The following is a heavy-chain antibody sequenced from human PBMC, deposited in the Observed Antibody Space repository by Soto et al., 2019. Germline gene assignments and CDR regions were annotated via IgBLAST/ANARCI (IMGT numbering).Heavy chain of an antibody. CDR3: ARDLCSGGSCESY. CDR2: IIPIFGTA. J-gene: IGHJ4*02. Sequence: QVQLVQSGAEVKKPGSSVKVSCKASGGTFSSYAISWVRQAPGQGLEWMGGIIPIFGTANYTQKCQARVTIPADKPTSTAYMELSSLRSEDTAVYYCARDLCSGGSCESYRGQGTLVTVSS. D-gene: IGHD2-15*01. CDR1: GGTFSSYA. V-gene: IGHV1-69*14.